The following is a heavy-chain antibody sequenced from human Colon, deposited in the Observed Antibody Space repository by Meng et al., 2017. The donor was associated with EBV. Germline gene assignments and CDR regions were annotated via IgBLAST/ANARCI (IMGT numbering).Heavy chain of an antibody. V-gene: IGHV4-4*02. Sequence: QLEESAPGLGKPSGTLSLTCAVSGGSLSSRNWWSWVRQPPGKGLEWIGEIYHSGSTNYNPSLKSRVTISVDESKNQFSLRLSSVTAADTAVYYCARVGAYCGGDCYHPRWGQGTLVTVSS. J-gene: IGHJ4*02. CDR2: IYHSGST. CDR3: ARVGAYCGGDCYHPR. CDR1: GGSLSSRNW. D-gene: IGHD2-21*02.